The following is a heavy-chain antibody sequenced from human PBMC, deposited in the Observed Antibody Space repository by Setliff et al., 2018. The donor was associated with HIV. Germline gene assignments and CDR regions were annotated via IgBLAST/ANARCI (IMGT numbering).Heavy chain of an antibody. J-gene: IGHJ4*02. Sequence: GSLRLSCAASGFTFSYYWMHWVRQAPGKGLEWVARINSDGSTVEHADSVKGRFTISRDNAKNSVYLEMNSLQTEDTALYYCVKGDCTSSSCELEFWGQGTLVTVSS. D-gene: IGHD2-2*01. CDR2: INSDGSTV. CDR1: GFTFSYYW. CDR3: VKGDCTSSSCELEF. V-gene: IGHV3-74*03.